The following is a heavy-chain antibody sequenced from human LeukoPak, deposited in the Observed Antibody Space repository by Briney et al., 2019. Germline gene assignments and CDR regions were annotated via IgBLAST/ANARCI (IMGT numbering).Heavy chain of an antibody. CDR3: ASDPYSSGNDY. D-gene: IGHD6-19*01. CDR1: GGSFSGYY. CDR2: INHSGST. Sequence: PSETLSLTCAVYGGSFSGYYWSWIRQPPGKGLEWIGEINHSGSTNYNPSLKSRVTLSVDTSKNQFSLKLSSVTAADTAVYYCASDPYSSGNDYWGQGTLVTVSS. V-gene: IGHV4-34*01. J-gene: IGHJ4*02.